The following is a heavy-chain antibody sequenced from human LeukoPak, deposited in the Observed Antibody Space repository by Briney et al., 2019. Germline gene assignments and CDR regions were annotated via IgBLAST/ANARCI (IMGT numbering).Heavy chain of an antibody. J-gene: IGHJ4*02. D-gene: IGHD3-3*01. Sequence: ASVKVSCKASGFTFTSYYMHWVRQAPGQGLDWMGMINPSGGSTTYAQEFQGRLTMTRDTSTSTVYMELSSLRSEDTALYYCARDRGGLRFLEWFYFDYWGQGTLVTVSS. CDR1: GFTFTSYY. CDR2: INPSGGST. V-gene: IGHV1-46*01. CDR3: ARDRGGLRFLEWFYFDY.